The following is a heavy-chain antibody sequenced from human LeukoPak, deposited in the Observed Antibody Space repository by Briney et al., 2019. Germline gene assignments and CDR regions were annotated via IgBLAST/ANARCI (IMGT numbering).Heavy chain of an antibody. D-gene: IGHD2-15*01. CDR3: ARGGDLGYCSGGSCYSVDY. Sequence: GGSLRLSCAASGFTFSSYGMHWVRQAPGKGLEWVAVISFDGSIKFYADSVKGRFTISRDNSKNTLYLQMNSLRAEDTAVNYCARGGDLGYCSGGSCYSVDYWGQGTLVTVSS. V-gene: IGHV3-30*19. J-gene: IGHJ4*02. CDR1: GFTFSSYG. CDR2: ISFDGSIK.